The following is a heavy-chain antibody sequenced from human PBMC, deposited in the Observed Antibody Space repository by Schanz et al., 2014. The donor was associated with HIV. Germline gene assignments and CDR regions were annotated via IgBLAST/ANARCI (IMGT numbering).Heavy chain of an antibody. CDR3: VKDPDSRGYHSRSDF. V-gene: IGHV3-9*01. J-gene: IGHJ4*02. CDR1: GFTFDDYA. Sequence: EVQLVESGGGLVQPGRSLRLSCAASGFTFDDYAMHWVRQAPGKGLEWVSGISWNSDNVAYADSVEGRFTISRDNAKKSLYLEMNSLRAEDTAFYSCVKDPDSRGYHSRSDFWGQGTLVSVSS. CDR2: ISWNSDNV. D-gene: IGHD3-22*01.